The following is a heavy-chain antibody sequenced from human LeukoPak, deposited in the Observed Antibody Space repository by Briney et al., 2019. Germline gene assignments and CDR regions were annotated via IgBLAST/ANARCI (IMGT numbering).Heavy chain of an antibody. CDR3: ARKGEDYGDYDY. V-gene: IGHV1-2*06. CDR2: ILPSSGGP. D-gene: IGHD4-17*01. Sequence: GASVKVSCKASGYTFTGYYMHWVRQAPGQGLEWMGRILPSSGGPYYAQKFQGRVTMTRDTSINTAYMELSRLRSDDTAVYYCARKGEDYGDYDYWGQGTLVTVSS. CDR1: GYTFTGYY. J-gene: IGHJ4*02.